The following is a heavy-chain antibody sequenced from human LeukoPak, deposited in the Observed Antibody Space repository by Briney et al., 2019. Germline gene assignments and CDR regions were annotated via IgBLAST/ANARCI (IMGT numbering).Heavy chain of an antibody. Sequence: ASVKVSCKASGYTFTGYYMHWVRQAPGQGLEWMGWINPDSGLTKFAQNFQGRVTMTRDTSISTAYVELSGLRSDDTAVYYCARGGCYRFLYWGQGSLVTVSS. CDR1: GYTFTGYY. V-gene: IGHV1-2*02. CDR2: INPDSGLT. CDR3: ARGGCYRFLY. D-gene: IGHD2-15*01. J-gene: IGHJ4*02.